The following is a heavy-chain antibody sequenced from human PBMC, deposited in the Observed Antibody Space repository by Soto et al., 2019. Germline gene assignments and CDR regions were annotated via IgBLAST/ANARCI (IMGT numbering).Heavy chain of an antibody. Sequence: ASVKVSCKAPRDTFTSYYINWVRQAPGQGLEWMGVINPHGGSTAYAQKFKGRVSLTRDTSASTVYMEVSSLTSEDTAMYYCARSSGGNFDIIIRGTNWFASWGQGTLVTVSS. V-gene: IGHV1-46*01. CDR1: RDTFTSYY. CDR2: INPHGGST. J-gene: IGHJ5*01. D-gene: IGHD1-7*01. CDR3: ARSSGGNFDIIIRGTNWFAS.